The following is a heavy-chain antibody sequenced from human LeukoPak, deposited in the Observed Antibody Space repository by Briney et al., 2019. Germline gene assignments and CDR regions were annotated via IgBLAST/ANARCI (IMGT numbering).Heavy chain of an antibody. CDR2: IYYSGST. CDR3: ARHDGIYYFFGYAFDI. Sequence: SETLSLTCTVSGGSISSYYWSWIRQPPGKGLEWIGYIYYSGSTNYNPSLKSRVTISVDTSKNQFSLELSSVTAADTAVYYCARHDGIYYFFGYAFDIWGQGTMVTVSS. V-gene: IGHV4-59*08. J-gene: IGHJ3*02. CDR1: GGSISSYY. D-gene: IGHD1-26*01.